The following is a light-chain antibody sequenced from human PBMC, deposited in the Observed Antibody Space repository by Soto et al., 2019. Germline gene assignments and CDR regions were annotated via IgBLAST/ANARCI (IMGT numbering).Light chain of an antibody. CDR3: GTWDSSLSSGWV. CDR1: RSNIGNNY. CDR2: DNI. V-gene: IGLV1-51*01. Sequence: QSVLTQPPSVSAAPGQKVTISCSGSRSNIGNNYVSWYQQLPGTAPKLLIYDNIKRPSGIPDRFSGSKSGTSATLGITGLQTGDEADYYCGTWDSSLSSGWVFGGGTQLTVL. J-gene: IGLJ3*02.